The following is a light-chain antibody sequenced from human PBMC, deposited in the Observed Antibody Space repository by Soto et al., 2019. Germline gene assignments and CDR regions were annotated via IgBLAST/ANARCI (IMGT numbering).Light chain of an antibody. CDR1: QRISTH. V-gene: IGKV1-39*01. CDR3: QQSYSTPRT. Sequence: DIQMTQSPSSLSASVVDRVTITCRASQRISTHLNWYQQKPGKAPNLLIYAAYNLQSGLPSRFSGSGSGTDFTLTISSLQPEDFATYYCQQSYSTPRTFGQGTKVDIK. J-gene: IGKJ1*01. CDR2: AAY.